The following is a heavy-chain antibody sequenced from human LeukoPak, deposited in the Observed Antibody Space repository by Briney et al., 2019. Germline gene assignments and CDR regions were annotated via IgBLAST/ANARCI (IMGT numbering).Heavy chain of an antibody. V-gene: IGHV4-30-4*07. D-gene: IGHD1-26*01. Sequence: SETLSLTCGVSGDSISSDGHSWSWIRQPPGKGLEWVGYIYHSGAAYHNPSLKSRLALSVDTSNHQFSLRLRSVTAADTAVYYCVRGVGGEYFYFDRWGQGALVTVSA. CDR1: GDSISSDGHS. J-gene: IGHJ4*02. CDR3: VRGVGGEYFYFDR. CDR2: IYHSGAA.